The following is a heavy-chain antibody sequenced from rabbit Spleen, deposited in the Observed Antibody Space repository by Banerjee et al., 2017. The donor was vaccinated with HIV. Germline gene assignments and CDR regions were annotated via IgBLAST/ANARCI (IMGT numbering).Heavy chain of an antibody. CDR1: GFSFSNKAV. CDR3: ARDLASVVGWNFSL. Sequence: QQQLEESGGDLVKPEGSLKLSCTASGFSFSNKAVMCWVRQAPGKGLEWIACINAITGKAVYATWANGRFTISRTSSTTVTLQMTSLTAADTATYFCARDLASVVGWNFSLWGPGTLVTVS. CDR2: INAITGKA. J-gene: IGHJ4*01. D-gene: IGHD3-1*01. V-gene: IGHV1S45*01.